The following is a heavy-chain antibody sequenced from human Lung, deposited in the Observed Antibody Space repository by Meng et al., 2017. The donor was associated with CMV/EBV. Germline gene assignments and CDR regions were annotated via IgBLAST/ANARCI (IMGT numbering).Heavy chain of an antibody. J-gene: IGHJ4*02. CDR2: ISAYNGHT. V-gene: IGHV1-18*01. CDR1: GYTFTDYA. CDR3: ARDSPYSYYYDTDF. Sequence: KASGYTFTDYAISWVRLAPGQGLGWMGWISAYNGHTNYPQHLQGRVTMTTETSTSTAYMELTSLTSDDTAVYYCARDSPYSYYYDTDFWGQGTLVTVSS. D-gene: IGHD3-16*01.